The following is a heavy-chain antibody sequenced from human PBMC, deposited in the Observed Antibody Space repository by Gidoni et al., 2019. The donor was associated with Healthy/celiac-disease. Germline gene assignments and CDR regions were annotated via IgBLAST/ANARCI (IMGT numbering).Heavy chain of an antibody. CDR3: ARARILYSRGWFDP. CDR1: GYTFTGYY. Sequence: QVQLVQPGAEVKKPGASVKVSCKASGYTFTGYYMPWVRQAPGQGLEWMGWINPNSGGTNYAQKFQGRVTMTRDTSISTAYMELSRLRSDDTAVYYCARARILYSRGWFDPWGQGTLVTVSS. CDR2: INPNSGGT. J-gene: IGHJ5*02. V-gene: IGHV1-2*02. D-gene: IGHD2-15*01.